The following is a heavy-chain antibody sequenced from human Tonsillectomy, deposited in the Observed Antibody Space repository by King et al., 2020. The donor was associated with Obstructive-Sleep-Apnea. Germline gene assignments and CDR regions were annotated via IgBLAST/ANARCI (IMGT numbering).Heavy chain of an antibody. CDR2: IYHSGST. CDR1: GGSISSSRYY. J-gene: IGHJ3*02. CDR3: ARAEGAAVAFDI. Sequence: QLQESGPGLVKPSETLSLTCTVSGGSISSSRYYWGWIRQPPGKGLEWIGSIYHSGSTDYNPSLKSRVTIPLDTSKNQFSLKLSSVTAADTAVYYCARAEGAAVAFDIWGQGTMVTVSS. V-gene: IGHV4-39*07. D-gene: IGHD6-19*01.